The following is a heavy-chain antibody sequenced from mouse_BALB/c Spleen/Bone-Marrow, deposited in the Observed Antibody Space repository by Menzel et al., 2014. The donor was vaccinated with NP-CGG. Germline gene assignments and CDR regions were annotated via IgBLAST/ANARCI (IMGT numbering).Heavy chain of an antibody. CDR3: ARGITTVTFAY. CDR1: GYTFTDYY. V-gene: IGHV1-84*02. D-gene: IGHD1-2*01. Sequence: VQLQQSGPELVKPGASVKISCKASGYTFTDYYINWVKQKPGQGLEWIGWIYPRNNNTKYNERFKDKATLTVDTPSSTAYMQLSSLTSEDTAVYFCARGITTVTFAYRGQRTLVTGSA. J-gene: IGHJ3*01. CDR2: IYPRNNNT.